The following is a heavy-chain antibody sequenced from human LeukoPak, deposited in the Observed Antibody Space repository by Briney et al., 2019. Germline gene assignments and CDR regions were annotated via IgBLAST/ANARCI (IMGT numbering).Heavy chain of an antibody. J-gene: IGHJ4*02. CDR2: ISGSGGST. Sequence: GGSLRLSCAASGFTFSSYAMSWVRQAPGKGLEWVSAISGSGGSTYYADSAKGRFTISRDNSKNTLYLQMNSLRAEDTAVYYCAKTGGRITMIVVVHWGQGTLVTVSS. D-gene: IGHD3-22*01. CDR3: AKTGGRITMIVVVH. V-gene: IGHV3-23*01. CDR1: GFTFSSYA.